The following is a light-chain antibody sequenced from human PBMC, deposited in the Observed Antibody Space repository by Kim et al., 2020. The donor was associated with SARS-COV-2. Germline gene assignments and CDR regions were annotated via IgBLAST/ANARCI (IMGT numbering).Light chain of an antibody. J-gene: IGLJ3*02. V-gene: IGLV6-57*03. Sequence: GKTVTLSCTPSTGNIATNYGQWYQQRPGSAPTTVLCDDNQRPSGVPDRFSGSIDSSSNTASLSISGLKTEDGADYYCQSYDTSNWVFGGGTQLTVL. CDR2: DDN. CDR3: QSYDTSNWV. CDR1: TGNIATNY.